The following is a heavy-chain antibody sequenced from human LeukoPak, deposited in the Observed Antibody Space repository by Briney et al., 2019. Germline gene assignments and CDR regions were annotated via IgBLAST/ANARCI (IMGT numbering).Heavy chain of an antibody. Sequence: GGSLEIPCRGSGSPFTSYWIAWVRQLPGKGLEWMGVIYPADSDTTNSPSFQGQVTISADKSISTTYLQWSSLQALDTAMYYGARERSSWYDYWGRGTLVTVSS. CDR3: ARERSSWYDY. J-gene: IGHJ4*02. D-gene: IGHD6-13*01. CDR1: GSPFTSYW. CDR2: IYPADSDT. V-gene: IGHV5-51*01.